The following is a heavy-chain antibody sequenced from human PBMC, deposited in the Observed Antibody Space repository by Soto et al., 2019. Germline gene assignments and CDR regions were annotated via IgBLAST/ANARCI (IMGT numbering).Heavy chain of an antibody. CDR1: GFTFSDCG. V-gene: IGHV3-30*18. CDR2: VKYEATEI. CDR3: VKEQSSGYWRTADY. Sequence: QVQLVESGGGVVQPGRSLRLSCAASGFTFSDCGMHWVRQAPGKGLEWVAVVKYEATEIHYADSVRGRFTISRDNCKNMVYLQTDSLRVEDTAVYYCVKEQSSGYWRTADYWGQGTLITVSS. J-gene: IGHJ4*02. D-gene: IGHD6-25*01.